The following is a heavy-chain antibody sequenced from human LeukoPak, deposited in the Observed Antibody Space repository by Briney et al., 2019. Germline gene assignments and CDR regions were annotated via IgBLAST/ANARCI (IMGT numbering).Heavy chain of an antibody. J-gene: IGHJ4*02. Sequence: GASVKVSCKASGYTFTSYDINWVRQATGQGLEWMGGIIPIFGTANYAQKFQGRVTITADESTSTAYMELSSLRSEDTAVYYCAMGSGSSWLVEWVYWGQGTLVTVSS. CDR3: AMGSGSSWLVEWVY. V-gene: IGHV1-69*13. CDR2: IIPIFGTA. D-gene: IGHD6-13*01. CDR1: GYTFTSYD.